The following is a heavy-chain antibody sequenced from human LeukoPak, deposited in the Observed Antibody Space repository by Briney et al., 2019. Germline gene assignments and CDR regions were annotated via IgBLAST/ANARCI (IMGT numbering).Heavy chain of an antibody. CDR3: LRGAHYDTSGYYY. Sequence: GGSLRLSCAASGFTFDDYAMHWVRQAPGKGLEWVSGISWNSGTIGYADSVKGRFTISRDNAKNTLYLQMNSLRHEDTAVYYCLRGAHYDTSGYYYWGQGALVTVSS. J-gene: IGHJ4*02. CDR2: ISWNSGTI. V-gene: IGHV3-9*01. CDR1: GFTFDDYA. D-gene: IGHD3-22*01.